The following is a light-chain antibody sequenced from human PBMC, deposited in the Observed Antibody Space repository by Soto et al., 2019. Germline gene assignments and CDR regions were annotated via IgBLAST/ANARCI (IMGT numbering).Light chain of an antibody. CDR2: DNN. J-gene: IGLJ2*01. Sequence: QSVLTQPPSASAAPGQKVTISCSGSSSNFETNDVSWSQQLPGTAPKLLIYDNNKRPSGIPDRFSGSKSGTSATLGITGVQTGDEADYYGGTWDTTLIGVFGARTKLTVL. CDR1: SSNFETND. CDR3: GTWDTTLIGV. V-gene: IGLV1-51*01.